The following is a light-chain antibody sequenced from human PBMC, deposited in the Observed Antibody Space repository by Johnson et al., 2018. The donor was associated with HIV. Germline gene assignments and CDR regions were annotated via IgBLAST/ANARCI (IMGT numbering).Light chain of an antibody. Sequence: QSVLTQPPSVSAAPGQKVTISCSGSSSNIGNNYVSWYQQLPGTAPKLLIYDNNKRPSGIPDRFSGSKSGTSATLGITGLQTGDEADYYCGTWDSSLSAPRYGVGTGTKVTVL. J-gene: IGLJ1*01. CDR3: GTWDSSLSAPRYG. V-gene: IGLV1-51*01. CDR2: DNN. CDR1: SSNIGNNY.